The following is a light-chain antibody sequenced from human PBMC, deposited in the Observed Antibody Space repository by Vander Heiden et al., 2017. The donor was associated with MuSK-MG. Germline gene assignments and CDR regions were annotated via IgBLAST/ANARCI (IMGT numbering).Light chain of an antibody. CDR3: AAWDDSLNAWV. Sequence: SVLTQPLTASGTPGQRVPISSSGSSSNIGSHTVNWYQQLPGTAPKLLIYDNNQRPSGVPDRFSGSKSGTSASLTISGLQSEDEADYYCAAWDDSLNAWVFGGGTKLTVL. J-gene: IGLJ3*02. V-gene: IGLV1-44*01. CDR2: DNN. CDR1: SSNIGSHT.